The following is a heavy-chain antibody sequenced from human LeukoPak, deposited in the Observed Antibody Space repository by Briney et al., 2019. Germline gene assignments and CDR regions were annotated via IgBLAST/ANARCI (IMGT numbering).Heavy chain of an antibody. Sequence: ASVTVSFKASGYTFTGCYMHWVRQAPGQGLEWVGWINPNSGGTNYAQKFQGRVTMTRDTSISTAYMELSRLRSDDTAVYYCARAVSGWHDVFDIWGQGTMVTVSS. J-gene: IGHJ3*02. CDR1: GYTFTGCY. CDR2: INPNSGGT. D-gene: IGHD6-19*01. CDR3: ARAVSGWHDVFDI. V-gene: IGHV1-2*02.